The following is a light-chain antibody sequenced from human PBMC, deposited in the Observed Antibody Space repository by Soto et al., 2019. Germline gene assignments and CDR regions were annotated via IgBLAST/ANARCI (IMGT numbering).Light chain of an antibody. V-gene: IGKV1-6*01. Sequence: AIQMTQSPSSLSASVGDRVTITCRASQGIGNRLGWYQQKPGKAPKLLIYAASTLQSGVPSRFSGGGSGPDFTLTISCLQPEDFATYYCLQDHSYPWTFGQGTRVEIK. CDR3: LQDHSYPWT. J-gene: IGKJ1*01. CDR2: AAS. CDR1: QGIGNR.